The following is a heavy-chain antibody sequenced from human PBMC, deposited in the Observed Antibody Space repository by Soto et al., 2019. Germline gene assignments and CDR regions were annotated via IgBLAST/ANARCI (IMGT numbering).Heavy chain of an antibody. CDR3: ARAGYSYGYVMGY. J-gene: IGHJ4*02. CDR2: INAGNGNT. CDR1: GYTFTCYA. Sequence: QVQLVQSGAEVKKPGASVKVSCKASGYTFTCYAMHWVRQAPGQRLEWMGWINAGNGNTKYSQKFQGRVTITRDTAASTAYMELSSLRSEDAAVYYCARAGYSYGYVMGYWGQGTLVTASS. D-gene: IGHD5-18*01. V-gene: IGHV1-3*01.